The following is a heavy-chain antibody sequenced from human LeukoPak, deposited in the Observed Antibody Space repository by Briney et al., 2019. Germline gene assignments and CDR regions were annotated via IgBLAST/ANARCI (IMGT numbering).Heavy chain of an antibody. V-gene: IGHV4-59*11. CDR2: IYYTGRT. CDR3: ARLLDNDNSGDPDTFDV. D-gene: IGHD3-22*01. Sequence: SETLSPTCGVSGGSISRHYWSWIRQPPGKGLEWIGFIYYTGRTRYNPSLQSRVTISVGTSENKFSLKLTSVTAADTAVYYCARLLDNDNSGDPDTFDVWGQGTVVTVSS. J-gene: IGHJ3*01. CDR1: GGSISRHY.